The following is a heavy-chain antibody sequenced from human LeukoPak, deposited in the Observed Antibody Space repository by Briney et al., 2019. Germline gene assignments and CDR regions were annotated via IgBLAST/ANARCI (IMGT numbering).Heavy chain of an antibody. CDR3: ARELYYDSSGFRYFQH. D-gene: IGHD3-22*01. J-gene: IGHJ1*01. V-gene: IGHV4-4*07. CDR1: GGSISSYY. Sequence: PSETLSLTCTVSGGSISSYYWSWIRQPAGKGLEWIGRIYSSGSTNYNPSLKSRVTMSVDTSKNQFSLKLSSVTAADTAVYYCARELYYDSSGFRYFQHWGQGTLVTVSS. CDR2: IYSSGST.